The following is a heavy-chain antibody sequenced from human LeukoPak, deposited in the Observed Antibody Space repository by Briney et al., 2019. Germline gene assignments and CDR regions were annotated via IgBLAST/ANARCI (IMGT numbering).Heavy chain of an antibody. CDR2: INPNGREY. Sequence: GGSLRLSCAASGFIFSTYWMTWVRQAPGKGLEWVGNINPNGREYNCVGAVKGRCSISRDNSKNSVYLQMHSLRAEDTAVYYCARGIDWNYDYWGQGTLVSVSS. CDR3: ARGIDWNYDY. J-gene: IGHJ4*02. D-gene: IGHD1-7*01. CDR1: GFIFSTYW. V-gene: IGHV3-7*04.